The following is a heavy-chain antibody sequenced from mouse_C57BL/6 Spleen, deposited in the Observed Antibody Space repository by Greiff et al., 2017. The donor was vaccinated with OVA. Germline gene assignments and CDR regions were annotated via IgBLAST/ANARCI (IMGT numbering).Heavy chain of an antibody. CDR2: IYPGSGNT. J-gene: IGHJ4*01. Sequence: QVQLQQSGPELVKPGASVKISCKASGYTFPDYYINWVKQRPGQGLAWIGWIYPGSGNTKYNEKFKGKATLTVDTSSSTAYMQLSSLTSEDSAVYVCARGNWDVGAMDYWGQGTSVTVSS. V-gene: IGHV1-84*01. CDR3: ARGNWDVGAMDY. CDR1: GYTFPDYY. D-gene: IGHD4-1*01.